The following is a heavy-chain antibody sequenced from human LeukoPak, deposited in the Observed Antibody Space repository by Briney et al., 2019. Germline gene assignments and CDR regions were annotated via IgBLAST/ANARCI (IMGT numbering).Heavy chain of an antibody. CDR3: STVYYYDSSGSYYFDY. Sequence: GGSLRLSCAASGFTFNNAWMSWVRQAPGKGLEWVGRIKSKTDGRTTDYAATVKGRFTISRDDSKNTLYLQMNSLKTEDTAVYYCSTVYYYDSSGSYYFDYWGQGTLVTVSS. CDR1: GFTFNNAW. J-gene: IGHJ4*02. D-gene: IGHD3-22*01. CDR2: IKSKTDGRTT. V-gene: IGHV3-15*01.